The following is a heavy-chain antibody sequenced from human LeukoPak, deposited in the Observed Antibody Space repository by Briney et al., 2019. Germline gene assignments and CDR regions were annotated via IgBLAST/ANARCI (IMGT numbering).Heavy chain of an antibody. CDR2: INHSGST. CDR1: GFSFDDYG. J-gene: IGHJ6*03. Sequence: GSLRLSCAASGFSFDDYGMSWIRQPPGKGLEWIGEINHSGSTNYNPSLKSRVTISVDTSKNQFSLKLTSVTAADTAVYYCARAYGDYRYYYYYMDVWGKGTTVTVSS. CDR3: ARAYGDYRYYYYYMDV. V-gene: IGHV4-34*01. D-gene: IGHD4-17*01.